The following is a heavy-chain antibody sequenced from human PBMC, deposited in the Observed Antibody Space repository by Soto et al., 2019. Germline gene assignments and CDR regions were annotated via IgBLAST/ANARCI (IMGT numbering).Heavy chain of an antibody. V-gene: IGHV3-15*07. CDR3: TTDLSDRFDP. CDR1: DFTCINAW. CDR2: IKTKTDGGTT. Sequence: GVLMRVCRTAADFTCINAWRSWVSKAPGKGLEWVGRIKTKTDGGTTDYAAPVKGRFTISRDDSKKTLYLQMNSLKTEDTAVYYCTTDLSDRFDPWGQGTLVTVSS. D-gene: IGHD3-3*02. J-gene: IGHJ5*02.